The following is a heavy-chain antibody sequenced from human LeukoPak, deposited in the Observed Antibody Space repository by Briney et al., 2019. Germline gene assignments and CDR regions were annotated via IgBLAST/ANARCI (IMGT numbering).Heavy chain of an antibody. CDR2: IKKDGSEE. CDR1: GFTLNSYL. D-gene: IGHD1-14*01. V-gene: IGHV3-7*01. CDR3: ARSNPNRNALDL. J-gene: IGHJ3*01. Sequence: GGSLRLSCAASGFTLNSYLMSWVRQAPGRGLEWVANIKKDGSEESYLDSVKGRFTVSRDNAKNSLFLQMNSLKGEDTAVYYCARSNPNRNALDLWGQGTMVTISS.